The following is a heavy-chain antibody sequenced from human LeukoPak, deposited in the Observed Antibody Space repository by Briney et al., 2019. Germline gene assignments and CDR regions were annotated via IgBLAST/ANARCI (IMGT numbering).Heavy chain of an antibody. CDR3: ASGSSGRPNYYYYYGMDV. J-gene: IGHJ6*04. Sequence: SETLSLTCAVSGGSISSSNWWSWVRQPPGKGLEWIGEIYHSGSTSYNPSLKSRVTISVDKSKNQFSLKLSSVTAADTAVYYCASGSSGRPNYYYYYGMDVWGKGTTVTVSS. CDR1: GGSISSSNW. V-gene: IGHV4-4*02. D-gene: IGHD6-19*01. CDR2: IYHSGST.